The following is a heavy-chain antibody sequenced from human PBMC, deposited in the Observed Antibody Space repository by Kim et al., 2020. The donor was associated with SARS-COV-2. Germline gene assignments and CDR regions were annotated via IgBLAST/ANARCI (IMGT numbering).Heavy chain of an antibody. CDR1: GFTFRSYE. CDR3: AREVLVSPDAFDI. Sequence: GGSLRLSCAASGFTFRSYEMNWVRQAPGKGLEWVSYISSSSNSKYYADSVKGRFTISRDNSKDSLYLQMNGLRAEDTAVYYCAREVLVSPDAFDIWGQATMVTVSS. V-gene: IGHV3-48*03. D-gene: IGHD2-2*01. CDR2: ISSSSNSK. J-gene: IGHJ3*02.